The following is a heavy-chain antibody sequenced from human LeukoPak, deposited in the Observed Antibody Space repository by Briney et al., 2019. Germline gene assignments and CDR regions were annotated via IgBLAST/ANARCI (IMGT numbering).Heavy chain of an antibody. V-gene: IGHV3-23*01. CDR1: GVTFSSYA. Sequence: GGSLRLSCAASGVTFSSYAMSWVRQAPGKGLEWVSAISGSGGSTYYADSVKGRFTISRDNSKNTLYLQMNSLRAEDTAVYYCAKGGDGYNWIDYWGQGTLVTVSS. J-gene: IGHJ4*02. D-gene: IGHD5-24*01. CDR3: AKGGDGYNWIDY. CDR2: ISGSGGST.